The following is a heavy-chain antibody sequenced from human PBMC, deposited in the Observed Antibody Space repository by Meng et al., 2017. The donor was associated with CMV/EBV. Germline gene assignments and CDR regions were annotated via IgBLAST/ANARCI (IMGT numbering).Heavy chain of an antibody. Sequence: GESPMISCAASGFTFSSYGMHWVRQAPGKGLEWVAFIRYDGSNKYYADSVKGRFTISRDNSKNTLYLQMNSLRAEDTAVYYCAKVFWGYSYEPDVWGQGTTVTVSS. CDR2: IRYDGSNK. CDR3: AKVFWGYSYEPDV. V-gene: IGHV3-30*02. J-gene: IGHJ6*02. D-gene: IGHD5-18*01. CDR1: GFTFSSYG.